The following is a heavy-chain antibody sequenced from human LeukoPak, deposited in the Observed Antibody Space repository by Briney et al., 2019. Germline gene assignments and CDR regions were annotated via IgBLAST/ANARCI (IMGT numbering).Heavy chain of an antibody. J-gene: IGHJ5*02. CDR3: ARYLSGDGEGWFDP. CDR1: GGSISSSSYY. D-gene: IGHD5-12*01. CDR2: IYYSGST. V-gene: IGHV4-39*07. Sequence: SETLSLTCTVSGGSISSSSYYWGWIRQPPGKGLEWIGSIYYSGSTYYNPSLKSRVTISVDTSKNQFSLNLRSVTAADTAVYYCARYLSGDGEGWFDPWGQGTLVTVSS.